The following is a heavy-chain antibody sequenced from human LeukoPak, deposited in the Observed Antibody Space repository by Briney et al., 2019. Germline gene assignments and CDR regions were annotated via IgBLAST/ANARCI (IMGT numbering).Heavy chain of an antibody. CDR1: GGSISSSSYY. V-gene: IGHV4-39*01. CDR3: ASVGYSYGRRADY. CDR2: IYYSGST. Sequence: SETLSLTCTASGGSISSSSYYWGWIRQPPGKGLEWIGSIYYSGSTYYDPSLKSRVTISVDTSKNQFSLKLSSVTAADTAVYYCASVGYSYGRRADYWGQGTLVTVSS. D-gene: IGHD5-18*01. J-gene: IGHJ4*02.